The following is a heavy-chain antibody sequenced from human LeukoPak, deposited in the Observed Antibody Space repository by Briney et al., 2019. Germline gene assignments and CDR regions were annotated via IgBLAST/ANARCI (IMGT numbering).Heavy chain of an antibody. Sequence: SETLSLTCTVSGGSISSSSYYWGWIRQPPGKGLEWIGSVYYSGSTYYNPSLKSRVTISVDTSKNQFSLKLSSVTAADTAVYYCARHVSDLVIPYAFDVWGQGTMVTVSS. CDR1: GGSISSSSYY. CDR3: ARHVSDLVIPYAFDV. V-gene: IGHV4-39*01. CDR2: VYYSGST. D-gene: IGHD6-6*01. J-gene: IGHJ3*01.